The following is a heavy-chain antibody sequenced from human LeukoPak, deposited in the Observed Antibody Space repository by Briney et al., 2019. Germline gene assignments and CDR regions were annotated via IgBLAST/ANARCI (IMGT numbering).Heavy chain of an antibody. CDR1: GVSINDFY. Sequence: PSETLSLTCAVSGVSINDFYWTWIRQPPGKGLEWIGYVYSGGSTNYNPSLKSRVSMSVDKSKNHFSLTLTSVTAADTAFYYCARGGIRGYSAFDNLDFWGLGTHVTVSS. D-gene: IGHD5-12*01. J-gene: IGHJ4*02. CDR3: ARGGIRGYSAFDNLDF. V-gene: IGHV4-59*01. CDR2: VYSGGST.